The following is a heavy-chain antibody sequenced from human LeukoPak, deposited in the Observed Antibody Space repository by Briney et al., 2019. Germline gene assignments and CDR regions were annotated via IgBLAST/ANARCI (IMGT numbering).Heavy chain of an antibody. D-gene: IGHD6-25*01. V-gene: IGHV4-39*01. CDR1: GVSISSISYY. CDR2: IYYTGTT. J-gene: IGHJ4*02. CDR3: ARGMRYSSAYYFDY. Sequence: SKTLSLTCTVSGVSISSISYYWGWVRPSPGKGLEWIGTIYYTGTTYYNPSLSSRVTISHNTSKIQFSLELNSVTAADTAVYYCARGMRYSSAYYFDYWGQGTLVTVSS.